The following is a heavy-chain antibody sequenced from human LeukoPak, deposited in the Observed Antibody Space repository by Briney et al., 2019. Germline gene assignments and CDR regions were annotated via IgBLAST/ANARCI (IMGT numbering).Heavy chain of an antibody. J-gene: IGHJ4*02. CDR1: GLIVRGNS. CDR3: AREGYSSSLGY. D-gene: IGHD6-6*01. Sequence: GGSLRLSCAASGLIVRGNSMSWVRQAPGKGLEWVSVLYSGGGTYYADSVRGRFTISRDNSKNTLYLQMNSLRVEDTAVYYCAREGYSSSLGYWGQGTLVTVSS. CDR2: LYSGGGT. V-gene: IGHV3-53*01.